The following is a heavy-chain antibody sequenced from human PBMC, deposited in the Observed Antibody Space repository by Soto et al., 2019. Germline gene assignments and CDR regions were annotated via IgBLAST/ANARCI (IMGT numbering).Heavy chain of an antibody. V-gene: IGHV3-23*01. D-gene: IGHD2-8*01. CDR1: GFTFSSYA. CDR2: ISGSGGST. J-gene: IGHJ6*02. Sequence: LRLSCAASGFTFSSYAMSWVRQAPGKGLEWVSAISGSGGSTYYADSVKGRFTISRDNSKNTLYLQMNSLRAEDTAVYYCAKEVVLMVYGGGGMDVWGQGTTVTVSS. CDR3: AKEVVLMVYGGGGMDV.